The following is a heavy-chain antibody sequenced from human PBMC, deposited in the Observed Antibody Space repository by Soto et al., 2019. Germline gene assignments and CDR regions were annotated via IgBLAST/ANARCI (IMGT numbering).Heavy chain of an antibody. J-gene: IGHJ4*02. CDR2: IVVGTGNA. CDR1: GFTFTNSA. Sequence: QMQLLQSGPEVKKPETSVKVSCKTSGFTFTNSAIQWVRQARGERLEWIGWIVVGTGNAKYAQKFQDRVTITRDMSTGTAFVELRKLRSDDTAVYYCAADGLYWGSWGQGTLVTVSS. V-gene: IGHV1-58*02. CDR3: AADGLYWGS. D-gene: IGHD3-16*01.